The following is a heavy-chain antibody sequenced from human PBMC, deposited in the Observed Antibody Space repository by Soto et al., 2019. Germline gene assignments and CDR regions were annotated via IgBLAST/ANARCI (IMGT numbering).Heavy chain of an antibody. Sequence: SETLSLTCTVSCGSISSYYWSWIRQPAGKGLEWIGRIYTSGSTNYNPSLKSRVTMSVDTSKNQFSLKLSSVTAADTAVYYCARDSWTGWFGELGNWFDPWGQGTLVTVSS. V-gene: IGHV4-4*07. D-gene: IGHD3-10*01. J-gene: IGHJ5*02. CDR2: IYTSGST. CDR3: ARDSWTGWFGELGNWFDP. CDR1: CGSISSYY.